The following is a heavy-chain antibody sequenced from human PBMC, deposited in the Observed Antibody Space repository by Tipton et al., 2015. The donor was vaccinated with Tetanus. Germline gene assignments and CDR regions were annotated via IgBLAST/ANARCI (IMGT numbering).Heavy chain of an antibody. CDR1: GGSLSTFY. D-gene: IGHD1-26*01. CDR2: IYSSGTT. J-gene: IGHJ6*02. Sequence: TLSLTCTVSGGSLSTFYWNWIRQPAGKGLEWIGRIYSSGTTNYNPSLKSRVTMSIDTSKNQFSLGLTLVTAADTAVYYCARDFRERSGTYFSYYYTMDVWGQGTTVTVSS. V-gene: IGHV4-4*07. CDR3: ARDFRERSGTYFSYYYTMDV.